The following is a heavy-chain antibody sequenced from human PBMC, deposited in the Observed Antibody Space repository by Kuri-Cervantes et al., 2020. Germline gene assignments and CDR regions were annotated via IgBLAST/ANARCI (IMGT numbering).Heavy chain of an antibody. J-gene: IGHJ4*02. D-gene: IGHD6-19*01. V-gene: IGHV4-34*01. Sequence: GSLRLSCAVYGGSFSGYYWSWIRQPPGKGLEWIGEINHSGSTNYNPFLKSRVTISVGTSKNQFSLKLSSVTAADTAVYYCARRVVKSDSIAVAGIDYWGQGTLVTVSS. CDR2: INHSGST. CDR3: ARRVVKSDSIAVAGIDY. CDR1: GGSFSGYY.